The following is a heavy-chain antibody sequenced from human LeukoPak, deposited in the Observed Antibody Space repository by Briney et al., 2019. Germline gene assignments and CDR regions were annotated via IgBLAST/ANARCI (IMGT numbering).Heavy chain of an antibody. V-gene: IGHV3-30*18. D-gene: IGHD3-22*01. Sequence: GGSLRLSCAASGFTFSSYSMNWVRQAPGKGLEWVAVISYDGSNKYYADSVKGRFTISRDNSKNTLYLQMNSLRAEDTAVYYCAKDPNYYDSSGYYYSWGQGTLVTVSS. J-gene: IGHJ4*02. CDR2: ISYDGSNK. CDR1: GFTFSSYS. CDR3: AKDPNYYDSSGYYYS.